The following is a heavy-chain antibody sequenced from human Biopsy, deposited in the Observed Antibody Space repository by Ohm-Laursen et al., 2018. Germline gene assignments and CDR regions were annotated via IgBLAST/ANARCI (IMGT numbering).Heavy chain of an antibody. D-gene: IGHD4-23*01. V-gene: IGHV4-59*02. CDR2: ISYTGYT. CDR1: GFTVSSNY. Sequence: LSCAASGFTVSSNYMSWVRQAPGKGLEWIGHISYTGYTSYNASLKSRVTISVDTPRNHFSLRLSSLTAADTAVYYCARGSNDFGGLYFPRWGQGTLLTVSS. CDR3: ARGSNDFGGLYFPR. J-gene: IGHJ4*02.